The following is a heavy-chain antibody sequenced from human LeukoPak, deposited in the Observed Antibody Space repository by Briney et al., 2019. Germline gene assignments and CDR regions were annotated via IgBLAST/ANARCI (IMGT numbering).Heavy chain of an antibody. V-gene: IGHV4-59*01. CDR3: ARAQMGSSWYAGDFDY. J-gene: IGHJ4*02. CDR2: IYYSGST. CDR1: GGSISSYY. Sequence: SETLSLTCTVSGGSISSYYWSWIRQPPGKGLEWIGYIYYSGSTNYNPSLKSRVTISVDTSKNQFSLKLSSVTAADTAVYYCARAQMGSSWYAGDFDYWGQGTLVTVSS. D-gene: IGHD6-13*01.